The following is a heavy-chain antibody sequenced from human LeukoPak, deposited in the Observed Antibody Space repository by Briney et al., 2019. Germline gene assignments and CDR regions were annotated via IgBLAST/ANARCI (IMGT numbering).Heavy chain of an antibody. V-gene: IGHV1-2*02. D-gene: IGHD6-13*01. CDR3: ARDYQAGVDYYYYVMDV. CDR1: GYTFTGYY. Sequence: GASVKVSCKASGYTFTGYYMHWVRQAPGQGLEWMGWINPNSGGTNYAQKFQGRVTMTRDTSISTAYMELRSLRSDDTAVYYCARDYQAGVDYYYYVMDVWGQGTTVTVSS. CDR2: INPNSGGT. J-gene: IGHJ6*02.